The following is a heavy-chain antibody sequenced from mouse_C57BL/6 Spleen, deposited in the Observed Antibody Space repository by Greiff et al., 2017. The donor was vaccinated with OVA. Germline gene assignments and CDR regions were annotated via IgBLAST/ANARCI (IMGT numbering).Heavy chain of an antibody. CDR3: AREDYYGSSYVGAMDY. CDR2: INPNNGGT. V-gene: IGHV1-18*01. Sequence: EVQLQESGPELVKPGASVKIPCKASGYTFTDYNMDWVKQSHGKSLEWIGDINPNNGGTIYNQKFKGKATLTVDKSSSTAYMELRSLTSEDTAVYYCAREDYYGSSYVGAMDYWGQGTSVTVSS. D-gene: IGHD1-1*01. J-gene: IGHJ4*01. CDR1: GYTFTDYN.